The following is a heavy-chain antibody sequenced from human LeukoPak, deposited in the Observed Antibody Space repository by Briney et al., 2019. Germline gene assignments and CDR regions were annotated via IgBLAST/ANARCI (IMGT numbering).Heavy chain of an antibody. J-gene: IGHJ4*02. D-gene: IGHD2-2*02. V-gene: IGHV3-21*01. CDR2: IFPSGGEI. CDR1: GFTFSTFA. CDR3: ARSPAAIGTPGGFDY. Sequence: GGSLRLSCAASGFTFSTFAMIWVRQPPGKGLEWVSSIFPSGGEIHYADSVRGRFTISRDNAKNSLYLQMNSLRAEDTAVYYCARSPAAIGTPGGFDYWGQGTLVTVSS.